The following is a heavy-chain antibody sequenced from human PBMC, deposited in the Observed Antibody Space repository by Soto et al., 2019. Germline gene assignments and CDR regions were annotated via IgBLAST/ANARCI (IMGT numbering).Heavy chain of an antibody. CDR1: GYTFTSYA. CDR3: AIDAQTGYFWPDPFDY. Sequence: GASVKVSCKASGYTFTSYAMHWVRQAPGQRLEWMGWINAGNGNTKYSQKFQGRVTITRDTSASTAYMELSSLRSEDTAVYYCAIDAQTGYFWPDPFDYWSQGTLVTVSS. V-gene: IGHV1-3*01. D-gene: IGHD3-9*01. CDR2: INAGNGNT. J-gene: IGHJ4*02.